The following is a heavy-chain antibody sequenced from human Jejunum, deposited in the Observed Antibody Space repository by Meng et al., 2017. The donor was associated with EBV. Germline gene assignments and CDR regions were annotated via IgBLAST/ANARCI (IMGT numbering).Heavy chain of an antibody. V-gene: IGHV4-61*01. Sequence: QVQLQESGPGLAKPSETLSLTCTVPGCSVSTGSYYWSWIRQPPGKGLEWIGYFYYSASPKYNPSLKSRATISADMSKNQFSLKLRSVTSADTAVYYCARGRGVTDYYDSSGSPFDYWGQGTLVTVSA. CDR1: GCSVSTGSYY. CDR2: FYYSASP. J-gene: IGHJ4*02. D-gene: IGHD3-22*01. CDR3: ARGRGVTDYYDSSGSPFDY.